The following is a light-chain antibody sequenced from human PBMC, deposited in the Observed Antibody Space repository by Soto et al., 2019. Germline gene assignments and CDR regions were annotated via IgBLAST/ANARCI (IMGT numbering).Light chain of an antibody. V-gene: IGKV3-20*01. CDR1: QSVSSTY. J-gene: IGKJ1*01. CDR2: SAS. Sequence: ENVLTQSPGTLSLSPGETATLSCRASQSVSSTYLAWYQQKPGQAPRLLIYSASSRATGIPDRFSGSGSGTDFTLTISRLEPEDFAVYYCQHYVRFTGTFVRGTKV. CDR3: QHYVRFTGT.